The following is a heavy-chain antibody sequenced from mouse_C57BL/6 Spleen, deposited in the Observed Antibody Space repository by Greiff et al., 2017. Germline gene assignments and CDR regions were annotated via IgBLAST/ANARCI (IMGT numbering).Heavy chain of an antibody. Sequence: QVHVKQPGAELVKPGASVKLSCKASGYTFTSYWMQWVKQRPGQGLEWIGEIDPSDSYTNYNQKFKGKATLTVDTSSSTAYMQLSSLTSEDSAVYYCAQGHWYFDVWGTGTTVTVSS. J-gene: IGHJ1*03. CDR1: GYTFTSYW. V-gene: IGHV1-50*01. CDR3: AQGHWYFDV. CDR2: IDPSDSYT.